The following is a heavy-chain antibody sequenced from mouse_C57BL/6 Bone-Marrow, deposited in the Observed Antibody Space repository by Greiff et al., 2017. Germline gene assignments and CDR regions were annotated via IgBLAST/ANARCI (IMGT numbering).Heavy chain of an antibody. CDR2: ISGGGGNT. J-gene: IGHJ4*01. Sequence: EVKLVESGGGLVKPGGSLKLSCAASGFTFSSYTMSWVRQTPEKRLEWVATISGGGGNTYYPDSVKGRFTISRDTAKNTLYLQMSSLRSESTALYNCARHRIRYYNTMDNWGEGTSVTVSS. V-gene: IGHV5-9*01. CDR3: ARHRIRYYNTMDN. CDR1: GFTFSSYT.